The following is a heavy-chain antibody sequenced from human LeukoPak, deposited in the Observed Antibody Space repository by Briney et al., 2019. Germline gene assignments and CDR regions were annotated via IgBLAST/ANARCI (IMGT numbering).Heavy chain of an antibody. D-gene: IGHD4/OR15-4a*01. CDR3: ARRAGAYSHPYDY. Sequence: PGRSLRLSCAASGFTFSSYVMHWVRQAPGKGLEWVAVILSDEYYKYYADSVKVRFTISRDNSKNTLYLQMNSLRAEDTAVYYCARRAGAYSHPYDYWGQGTLVTVSS. V-gene: IGHV3-30*14. J-gene: IGHJ4*02. CDR1: GFTFSSYV. CDR2: ILSDEYYK.